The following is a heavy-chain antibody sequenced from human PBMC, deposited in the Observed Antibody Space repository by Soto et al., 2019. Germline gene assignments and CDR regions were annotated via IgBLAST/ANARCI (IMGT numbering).Heavy chain of an antibody. J-gene: IGHJ6*02. D-gene: IGHD3-10*01. CDR1: GFTFRSYN. CDR2: ISGSSSSI. V-gene: IGHV3-21*06. CDR3: ARVGLWFGDRQLMLDV. Sequence: VQLVESGGGLVKPGGSLRLSCAASGFTFRSYNMNWVHQAPGKGLEWVSFISGSSSSIYYGDSVKGRFTISRDNAENSLYLQMNSLRPEDTAVYYCARVGLWFGDRQLMLDVWGQGATVTVSS.